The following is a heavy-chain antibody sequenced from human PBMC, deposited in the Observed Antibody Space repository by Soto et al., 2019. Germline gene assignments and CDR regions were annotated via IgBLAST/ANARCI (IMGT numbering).Heavy chain of an antibody. D-gene: IGHD1-26*01. CDR2: TSFSGYT. Sequence: QVQLQESGPGLVKPSQTLSLTCSVSGDSVSSGDSYWSWIRQPPGKALEWIGYTSFSGYTSYSPSLKSRVTISVDMSKSQFSLRLTSVTAADTAFYYCVRGGNPYHYATSGPGTFDKWGQGTLVSVSS. J-gene: IGHJ4*02. CDR1: GDSVSSGDSY. V-gene: IGHV4-30-4*01. CDR3: VRGGNPYHYATSGPGTFDK.